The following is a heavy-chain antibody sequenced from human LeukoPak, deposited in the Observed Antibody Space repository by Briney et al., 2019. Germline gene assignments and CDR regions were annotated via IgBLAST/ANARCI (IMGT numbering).Heavy chain of an antibody. J-gene: IGHJ4*02. Sequence: SETLSLTCTVSGGSISSYYWSWIRQPAGKGLEWIGRIYTSGSTNYNPSLKSRVTMSVDTSKNQFSLKVNSVTAADTAVYYCVREVVTTILMFDHWGQGTPVTVSS. CDR3: VREVVTTILMFDH. V-gene: IGHV4-4*07. CDR1: GGSISSYY. D-gene: IGHD2-21*02. CDR2: IYTSGST.